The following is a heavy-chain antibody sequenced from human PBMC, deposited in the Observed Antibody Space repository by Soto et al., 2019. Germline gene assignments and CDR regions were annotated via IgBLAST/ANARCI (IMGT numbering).Heavy chain of an antibody. J-gene: IGHJ5*01. CDR2: ISYSGST. CDR1: GASVNSGLFY. D-gene: IGHD5-18*01. Sequence: QVQLQESGPGLVKPSQTLSLTCSVSGASVNSGLFYWTWIRQHPGKGLEWLGYISYSGSTNYNPSLKSRLSMSLDTSKNVFSLRLTSVTVADTAVYFCASRTGYNCGKFDFWGLGALVPVSS. V-gene: IGHV4-31*03. CDR3: ASRTGYNCGKFDF.